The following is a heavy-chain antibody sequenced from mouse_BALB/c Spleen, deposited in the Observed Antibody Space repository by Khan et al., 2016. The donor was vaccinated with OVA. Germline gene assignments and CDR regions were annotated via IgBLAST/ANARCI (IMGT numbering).Heavy chain of an antibody. CDR1: GFSLSRYN. Sequence: QVQLKESGPGLVAPSQSLSITCTVSGFSLSRYNIHWVRQPPGKGLEWLGMIWGGGGTDYNSTLKSRLSIRKDNSKSQVFLKMNSLQTDDTAMYYWARAYYRYDGYYAMDYWGQGTSVTVYS. J-gene: IGHJ4*01. CDR2: IWGGGGT. D-gene: IGHD2-14*01. CDR3: ARAYYRYDGYYAMDY. V-gene: IGHV2-6-4*01.